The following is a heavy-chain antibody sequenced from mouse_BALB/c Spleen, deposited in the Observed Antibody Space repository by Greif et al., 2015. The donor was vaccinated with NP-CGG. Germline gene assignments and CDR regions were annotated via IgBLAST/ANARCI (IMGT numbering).Heavy chain of an antibody. Sequence: VQLQQSGAELVRPGSSVKISCKASGYAFSSYWMNWVKQRPGQGLEWIGQIYPGDGDTNYNGKFKGKATLTADKSSSTAYMQLSSLTSEDSAVYFCARSGRRREFDYWGQGTTLTVSS. CDR1: GYAFSSYW. D-gene: IGHD2-12*01. CDR2: IYPGDGDT. J-gene: IGHJ2*01. V-gene: IGHV1-80*01. CDR3: ARSGRRREFDY.